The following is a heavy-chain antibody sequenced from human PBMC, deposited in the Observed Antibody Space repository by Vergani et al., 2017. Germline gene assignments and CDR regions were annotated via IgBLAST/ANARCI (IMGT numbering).Heavy chain of an antibody. CDR2: IYSGGST. Sequence: EVQLVESGGGLVQPGGSLRLSCAASGFTVSSNYMSWVRQAPGKGLEWVSVIYSGGSTYYADSVKCRFTISRHNSKNTLYLQMNSLRAEDTAVYYCARDRLVAGSPSYFDYWGQGTLVTVSS. J-gene: IGHJ4*02. CDR3: ARDRLVAGSPSYFDY. V-gene: IGHV3-53*04. CDR1: GFTVSSNY. D-gene: IGHD6-13*01.